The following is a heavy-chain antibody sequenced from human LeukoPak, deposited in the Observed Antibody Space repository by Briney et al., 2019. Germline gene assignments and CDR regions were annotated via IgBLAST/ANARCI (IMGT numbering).Heavy chain of an antibody. CDR3: ARDRSRRYGDYADY. Sequence: GASVKVSCKASGYTFTSYDINWVRQATGQGLEWLGWMNPSSGNTGYAQKFQGRVTMTRDTPTSTVYMELSSLRSEDTAVYYCARDRSRRYGDYADYWGQGTLVTVSS. CDR2: MNPSSGNT. V-gene: IGHV1-8*01. CDR1: GYTFTSYD. D-gene: IGHD4-17*01. J-gene: IGHJ4*02.